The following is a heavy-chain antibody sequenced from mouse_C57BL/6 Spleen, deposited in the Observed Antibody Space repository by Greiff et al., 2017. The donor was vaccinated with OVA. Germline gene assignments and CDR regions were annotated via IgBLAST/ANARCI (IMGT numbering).Heavy chain of an antibody. D-gene: IGHD2-3*01. Sequence: VQGVESGPGLVAPSQSLSITCTVSGFSLTSYGVDWVRQPPGKGLEWLGVIWGGGSTNYNSALMSRLSISKDNSTSQVFLKMNSLQTDDTAMYYCAKHSDGYPLYWYFDVWGTGTTVTVSS. CDR3: AKHSDGYPLYWYFDV. V-gene: IGHV2-9*01. CDR2: IWGGGST. CDR1: GFSLTSYG. J-gene: IGHJ1*03.